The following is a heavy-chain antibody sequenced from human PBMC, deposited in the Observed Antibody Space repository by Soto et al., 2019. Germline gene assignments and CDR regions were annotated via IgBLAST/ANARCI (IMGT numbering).Heavy chain of an antibody. J-gene: IGHJ4*02. Sequence: SETLSLTCTVSGGSISSYYWSWIRQPPGKGLEWIGEINHSGSTNYNPSLKSRVTISVDTSKNQFSLKLSSVTAADTAVYYCARDPVLRRFWSGYSHLDYWGQGTLVTVSS. D-gene: IGHD3-3*01. CDR1: GGSISSYY. CDR3: ARDPVLRRFWSGYSHLDY. CDR2: INHSGST. V-gene: IGHV4-34*01.